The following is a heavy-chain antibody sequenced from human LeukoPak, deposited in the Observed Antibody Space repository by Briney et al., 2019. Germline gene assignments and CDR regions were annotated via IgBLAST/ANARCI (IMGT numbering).Heavy chain of an antibody. J-gene: IGHJ4*02. D-gene: IGHD3-10*01. CDR1: GFTFSSYW. CDR2: IKEDGSEE. V-gene: IGHV3-7*01. CDR3: ARDSGIRTVDY. Sequence: GGSLRLSCAASGFTFSSYWMSWVRQTPGKGLEWVANIKEDGSEEYYVDSVKGRFTCSRDNAKNSLYLQMNSLRAEDTAVYYCARDSGIRTVDYWGQGTLVTASS.